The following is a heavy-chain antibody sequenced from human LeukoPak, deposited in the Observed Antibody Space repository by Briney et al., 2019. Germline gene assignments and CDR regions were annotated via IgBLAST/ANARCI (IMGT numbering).Heavy chain of an antibody. CDR3: ARGRWLENAFDI. J-gene: IGHJ3*02. V-gene: IGHV4-59*01. CDR1: GDSINSYY. CDR2: IYYSGRT. Sequence: SETLTLSCTVSGDSINSYYLNWIRQPPGKGLEWIGYIYYSGRTDYNPSLKSRVPISVDTSKRQFSMKLKSVTAADTAVYFCARGRWLENAFDIWG. D-gene: IGHD5-24*01.